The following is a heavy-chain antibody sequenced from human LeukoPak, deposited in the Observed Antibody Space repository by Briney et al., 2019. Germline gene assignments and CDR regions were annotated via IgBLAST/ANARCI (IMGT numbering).Heavy chain of an antibody. J-gene: IGHJ4*02. CDR2: MYHSGST. Sequence: SETLSLTCAVSGYSISSGYYWGWIRQPPGKGLDWIASMYHSGSTYYNPSLKSRVTISVDTSKNQFSLRLSSVTTADTAVYYCAKQGPTVVTHFDTWGQGTLVTVSS. D-gene: IGHD4-23*01. CDR3: AKQGPTVVTHFDT. CDR1: GYSISSGYY. V-gene: IGHV4-38-2*01.